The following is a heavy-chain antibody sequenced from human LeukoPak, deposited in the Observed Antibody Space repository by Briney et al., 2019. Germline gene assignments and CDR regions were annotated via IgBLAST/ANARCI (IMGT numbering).Heavy chain of an antibody. Sequence: GGSLRLSCAASGFTFDDYSMSWVRQAPGKGLEWVSGINWNGGSTGYADSVKGRFTISRDNSKNTLYLQMNSLRAEDTAVYYCAKDQEDYDFWSGYPYPAVFNYWGQGTLVTVSS. CDR3: AKDQEDYDFWSGYPYPAVFNY. CDR1: GFTFDDYS. CDR2: INWNGGST. V-gene: IGHV3-20*04. J-gene: IGHJ4*02. D-gene: IGHD3-3*01.